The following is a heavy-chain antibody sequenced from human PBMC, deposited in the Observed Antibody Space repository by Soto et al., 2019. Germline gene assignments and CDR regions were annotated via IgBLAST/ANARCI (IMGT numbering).Heavy chain of an antibody. CDR3: AKGLGELSPESYDH. CDR2: ISYDGTNT. J-gene: IGHJ4*02. CDR1: GFTFSSFA. D-gene: IGHD3-16*02. Sequence: GSLRLSCAASGFTFSSFAMHWVRRAPGKGLEWVAVISYDGTNTYHSDSVKGRFIISRDNSRNTLYLQMNSLRAEDTAMYYCAKGLGELSPESYDHWGQGT. V-gene: IGHV3-30*10.